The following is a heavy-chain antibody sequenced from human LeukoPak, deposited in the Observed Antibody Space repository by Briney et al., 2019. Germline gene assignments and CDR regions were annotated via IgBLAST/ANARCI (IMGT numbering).Heavy chain of an antibody. Sequence: ASVKVSCKASGYTFTGYYMHWVRQAPGQGLEWMGWINPNSGGTNYAQKFQGRVTITTDESTSTAYMELSSLRSEDTAVYYCARDSGEQWLPESFDYWGQGTLVTVSS. D-gene: IGHD6-19*01. CDR1: GYTFTGYY. CDR2: INPNSGGT. V-gene: IGHV1-2*02. CDR3: ARDSGEQWLPESFDY. J-gene: IGHJ4*02.